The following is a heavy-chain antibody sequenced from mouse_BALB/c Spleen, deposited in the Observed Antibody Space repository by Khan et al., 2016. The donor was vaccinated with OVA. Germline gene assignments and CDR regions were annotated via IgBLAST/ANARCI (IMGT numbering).Heavy chain of an antibody. V-gene: IGHV5-4*02. J-gene: IGHJ3*01. CDR3: ARGFYGGPFTY. CDR1: GFTFSDYY. CDR2: ISDGGSYT. D-gene: IGHD1-1*02. Sequence: EVELVESGGGLVKPGGSLKLSCAASGFTFSDYYMYWVRQTPEKRLEWVATISDGGSYTYYPDSVTGRFTISRDDDKNDLYLQMSSLKSEDTAMYYCARGFYGGPFTYWGQGTLVTVSA.